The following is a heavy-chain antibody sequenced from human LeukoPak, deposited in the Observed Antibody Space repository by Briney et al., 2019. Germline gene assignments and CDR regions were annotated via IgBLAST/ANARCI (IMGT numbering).Heavy chain of an antibody. CDR3: ARQSADHDAFDI. CDR1: GDSVSSVRAA. V-gene: IGHV6-1*01. J-gene: IGHJ3*02. CDR2: TYYRSKWYS. Sequence: SQTLSLTCAISGDSVSSVRAAWNWIRQSPSRGLQWLGRTYYRSKWYSEYAVSVESRISINPDTSKNQFSLQLNSVNPEDTAVYYCARQSADHDAFDIWGQGTMVTVSS. D-gene: IGHD1-14*01.